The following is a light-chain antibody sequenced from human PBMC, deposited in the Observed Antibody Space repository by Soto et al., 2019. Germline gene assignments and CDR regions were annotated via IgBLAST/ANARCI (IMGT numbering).Light chain of an antibody. CDR1: QSVSNN. CDR2: GAS. V-gene: IGKV3-15*01. J-gene: IGKJ5*01. CDR3: QQYNNWPPFT. Sequence: ELVMTQSPVTLSVSPGERATLSCRASQSVSNNLAWYQQKPGQAPSLLIYGASTRATGIPARFRGSGSGTEFTLTISSLQSEDFAVYYCQQYNNWPPFTFGQGTRLEIK.